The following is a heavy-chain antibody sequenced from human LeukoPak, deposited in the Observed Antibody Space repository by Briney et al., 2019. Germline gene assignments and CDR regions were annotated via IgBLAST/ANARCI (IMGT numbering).Heavy chain of an antibody. D-gene: IGHD1-14*01. CDR1: GYTFTHSD. Sequence: ASVKVSCRASGYTFTHSDITWVRQAPGQGLEWMGRISTSNGDTNYAAKLQGRVTMTTDTSTSTVYMELGSLTFDDTAVYFCARDPYHRLGPPLDLWGQGTLVTVSS. V-gene: IGHV1-18*01. J-gene: IGHJ5*02. CDR2: ISTSNGDT. CDR3: ARDPYHRLGPPLDL.